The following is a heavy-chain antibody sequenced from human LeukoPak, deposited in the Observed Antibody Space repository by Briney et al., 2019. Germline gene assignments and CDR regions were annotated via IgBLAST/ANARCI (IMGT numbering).Heavy chain of an antibody. CDR1: GGTFSSYA. Sequence: ASVKVSCKASGGTFSSYAISWVRQAPGQGLEWMGWINPNSGGTNYAQKFQGRVTMTRDTSISTAYMELSRLRSDDTAVYYCARATYYYGSDDYWGQGTLVTVSS. CDR2: INPNSGGT. J-gene: IGHJ4*02. V-gene: IGHV1-2*02. D-gene: IGHD3-10*01. CDR3: ARATYYYGSDDY.